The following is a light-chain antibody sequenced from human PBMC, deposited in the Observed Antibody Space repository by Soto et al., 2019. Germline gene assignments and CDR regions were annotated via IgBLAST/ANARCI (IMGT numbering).Light chain of an antibody. CDR2: GAS. V-gene: IGKV3-20*01. Sequence: EIALTQSPGTLSLSPGDRATLSCRASQSVGSSFLAWYQQKPGQAPRLLIYGASRRAAGVPDRFSGSGSGTDFTLTISRLEPEDFAVYYCQQTRTFGPGTKMDI. J-gene: IGKJ3*01. CDR3: QQTRT. CDR1: QSVGSSF.